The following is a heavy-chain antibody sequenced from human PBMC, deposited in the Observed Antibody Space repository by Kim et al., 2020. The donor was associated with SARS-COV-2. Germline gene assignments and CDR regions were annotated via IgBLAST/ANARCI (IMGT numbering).Heavy chain of an antibody. V-gene: IGHV3-21*01. CDR1: GFTFSSYS. CDR2: ITSSRSYI. Sequence: GGSLRLSCAASGFTFSSYSMNWVRQAPGKVLEWVSSITSSRSYIYYADSVKGRFTISRDNAKNSLYLQMNSLRAEDTAVYYCARDGGNSYVLFDYWGQGTRVTVSS. J-gene: IGHJ4*02. D-gene: IGHD5-18*01. CDR3: ARDGGNSYVLFDY.